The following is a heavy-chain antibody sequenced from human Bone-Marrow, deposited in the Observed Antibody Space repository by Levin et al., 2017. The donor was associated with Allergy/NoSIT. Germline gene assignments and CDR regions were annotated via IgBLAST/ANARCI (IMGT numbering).Heavy chain of an antibody. Sequence: GESLKISCEVSGFTVRNNYMSWVRQAPGKGLEWVSLIYSVGTTDYADSVKGRFTISRDNWKNSLSLQMNSLRVEDTAVYYCAGGPSRGYWGQGTLVTVSS. CDR3: AGGPSRGY. CDR1: GFTVRNNY. V-gene: IGHV3-66*01. J-gene: IGHJ4*02. CDR2: IYSVGTT. D-gene: IGHD3-16*01.